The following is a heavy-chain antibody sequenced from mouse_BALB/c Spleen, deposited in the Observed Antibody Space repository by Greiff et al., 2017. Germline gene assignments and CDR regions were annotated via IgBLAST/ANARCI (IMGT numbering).Heavy chain of an antibody. V-gene: IGHV1-37*01. Sequence: EVQGVESGPELVKPGASVKISCTASGYSFTGYFMNWVKQSHGKSLEWIGRINPYNGDTFYNQKFKGKATLTVDKSSSTALMELLSLTSEDSAVYCCGRWGYGNDDWGQGTTLTVSS. J-gene: IGHJ2*01. CDR3: GRWGYGNDD. CDR2: INPYNGDT. CDR1: GYSFTGYF. D-gene: IGHD2-10*02.